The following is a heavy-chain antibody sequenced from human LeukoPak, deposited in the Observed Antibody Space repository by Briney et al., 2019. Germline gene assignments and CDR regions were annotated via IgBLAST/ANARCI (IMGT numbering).Heavy chain of an antibody. Sequence: SETLSLTCAVSGGSISSGGYSWSWIRQPPGKGLEWIGYIYYSGSTYYNPSLKSRVTISVDTSKNQFSLKLGSVTAAGTAVYYCARVPRYCSSTSCYSYAFDIWGQGTMVTVSS. CDR1: GGSISSGGYS. V-gene: IGHV4-30-4*07. J-gene: IGHJ3*02. CDR2: IYYSGST. CDR3: ARVPRYCSSTSCYSYAFDI. D-gene: IGHD2-2*01.